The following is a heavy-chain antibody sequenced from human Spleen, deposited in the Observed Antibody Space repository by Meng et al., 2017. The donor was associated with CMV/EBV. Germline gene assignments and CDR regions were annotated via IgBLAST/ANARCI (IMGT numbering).Heavy chain of an antibody. CDR1: GFTVGSNY. J-gene: IGHJ5*02. CDR2: ISSSGSSM. D-gene: IGHD1-26*01. CDR3: ARDFSAVHNWLDT. Sequence: GGSLRLSCAASGFTVGSNYMTWNRQAPGKGLEWISYISSSGSSMHYAESVKGRFTISRDNGQSALYLQMNSLRADDTAVYYCARDFSAVHNWLDTWGQGTLVTVSS. V-gene: IGHV3-11*04.